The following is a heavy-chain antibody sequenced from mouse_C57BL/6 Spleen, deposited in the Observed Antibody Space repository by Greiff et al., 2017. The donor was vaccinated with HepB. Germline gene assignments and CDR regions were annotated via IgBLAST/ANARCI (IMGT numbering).Heavy chain of an antibody. CDR1: GYSITSGYY. Sequence: VQLQQSGPGLVKPSQSLSLTCSVTGYSITSGYYWNWIRQFPGNKLEWMGYISYDGSNNYNPSLKNRISITRDTSKNQFFLKLNSVTTEDTATYYCARVGGSSSPWFAYWGQGTLVTVSA. D-gene: IGHD1-1*01. V-gene: IGHV3-6*01. CDR3: ARVGGSSSPWFAY. CDR2: ISYDGSN. J-gene: IGHJ3*01.